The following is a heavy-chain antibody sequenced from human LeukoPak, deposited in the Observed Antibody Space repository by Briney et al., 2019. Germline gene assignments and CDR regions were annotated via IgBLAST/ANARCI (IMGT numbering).Heavy chain of an antibody. J-gene: IGHJ4*02. CDR3: ARAAAAGTFDY. CDR2: IYSGGST. D-gene: IGHD6-13*01. V-gene: IGHV3-53*01. Sequence: QPGGSLRLSCAASGFTVSSNYMSWVRQAPGKGLEWVSVIYSGGSTYYADSVKGRFTISRDNSKNTLYLQMNSLRAEDTAVYCCARAAAAGTFDYWGQGTLVTVSS. CDR1: GFTVSSNY.